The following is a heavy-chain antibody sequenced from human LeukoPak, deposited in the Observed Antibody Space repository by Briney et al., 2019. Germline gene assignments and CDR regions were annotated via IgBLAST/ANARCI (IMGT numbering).Heavy chain of an antibody. J-gene: IGHJ4*02. CDR1: GDSFTSGTDY. CDR3: AGERGEEYSSGWYKTNYFYN. V-gene: IGHV4-39*07. Sequence: SETLSLTCTVSGDSFTSGTDYWAWLRQPPGKGLEWIASGDYSGGTYYKPSLESRVAISADMSKNQISLKLTSVTGADTAVYYCAGERGEEYSSGWYKTNYFYNWGQGIRVTVSS. CDR2: GDYSGGT. D-gene: IGHD6-19*01.